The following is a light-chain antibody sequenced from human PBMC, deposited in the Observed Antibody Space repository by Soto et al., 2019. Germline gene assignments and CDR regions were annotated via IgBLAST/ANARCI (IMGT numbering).Light chain of an antibody. V-gene: IGKV3-20*01. CDR3: QQYISSPLT. Sequence: EIVLTQSPGTLSLSPGERATLSCRASQSVSNNYLAWYQQKPGQAPGLVIYGASSRGTGIPDRFSASGSGTDFTLTISRLEPEDFAVYYCQQYISSPLTFGQGTKVEIK. J-gene: IGKJ1*01. CDR2: GAS. CDR1: QSVSNNY.